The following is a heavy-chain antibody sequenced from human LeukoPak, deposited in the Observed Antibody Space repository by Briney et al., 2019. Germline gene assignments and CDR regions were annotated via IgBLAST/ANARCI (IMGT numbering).Heavy chain of an antibody. CDR2: ISGDGSST. Sequence: QPGGSLRLSCAASRFTFDDYGMHWVRQVPGKGLEWVSLISGDGSSTYYADSVKGRFTISRDNSKNSLYLQMNSLRTEDTALYYCAKDAYSSGWYYFDSWGQGTLVTVSS. CDR1: RFTFDDYG. V-gene: IGHV3-43*02. CDR3: AKDAYSSGWYYFDS. D-gene: IGHD6-19*01. J-gene: IGHJ4*02.